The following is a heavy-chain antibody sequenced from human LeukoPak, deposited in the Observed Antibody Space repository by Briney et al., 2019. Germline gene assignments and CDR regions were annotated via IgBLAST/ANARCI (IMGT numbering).Heavy chain of an antibody. CDR2: IWYDGSNK. Sequence: GGSLRLSCAASGFTFSSYGMHWVRQAPGKGLEWVAVIWYDGSNKYYADSVKGRFTIPRDNSKNTLYLQMNSLRAEDTAVYYCARDERIRYFDWLPNQSMRSGMDVWGQGTTVTVSS. CDR1: GFTFSSYG. V-gene: IGHV3-33*01. J-gene: IGHJ6*02. D-gene: IGHD3-9*01. CDR3: ARDERIRYFDWLPNQSMRSGMDV.